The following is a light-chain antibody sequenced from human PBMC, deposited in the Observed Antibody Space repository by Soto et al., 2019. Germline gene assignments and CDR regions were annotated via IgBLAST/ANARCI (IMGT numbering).Light chain of an antibody. V-gene: IGKV1-39*01. CDR3: QQSYRSPYT. Sequence: DIQMTQSPSSLSASVGDTVTVTCRASQSVVTYLNWYQQKPGKAPELLIYGASSLQSRVPSRFSGSGSRSDVTLTIKGLQPEDFATYYCQQSYRSPYTFGQGTKVDIK. CDR1: QSVVTY. CDR2: GAS. J-gene: IGKJ2*01.